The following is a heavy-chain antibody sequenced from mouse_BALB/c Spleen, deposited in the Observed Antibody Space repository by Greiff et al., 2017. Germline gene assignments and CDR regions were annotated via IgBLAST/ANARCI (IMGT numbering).Heavy chain of an antibody. CDR2: IWAGGST. J-gene: IGHJ3*01. CDR3: ARGEYGNSPWFAY. CDR1: GFSLTSYG. Sequence: VQLVESGPGLVAPSQSLSITCTVSGFSLTSYGVHWVRQPPGKGLEWLGVIWAGGSTNYNSALMSRLSISKDNSKSQVFLKMNSLQTDDTAMYYCARGEYGNSPWFAYWGQGTLVTVSA. V-gene: IGHV2-9*02. D-gene: IGHD2-10*02.